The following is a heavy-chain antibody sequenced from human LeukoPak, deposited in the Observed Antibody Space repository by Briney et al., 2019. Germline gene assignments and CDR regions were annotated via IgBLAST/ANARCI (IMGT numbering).Heavy chain of an antibody. CDR2: IIPIFGTA. D-gene: IGHD7-27*01. J-gene: IGHJ4*02. V-gene: IGHV1-69*13. CDR3: ARANKLGNVVLPFY. CDR1: GGTFSSYA. Sequence: SVKVSCKASGGTFSSYAISWVRQAPGQGLEWMGGIIPIFGTANYAQKFQGRVTITADESTSTAYMELSSLRSEDTAVYFCARANKLGNVVLPFYWGQGTLVTVSS.